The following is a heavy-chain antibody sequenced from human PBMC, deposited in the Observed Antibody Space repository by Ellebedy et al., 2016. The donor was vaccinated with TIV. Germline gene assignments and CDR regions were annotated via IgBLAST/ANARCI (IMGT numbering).Heavy chain of an antibody. D-gene: IGHD3-10*01. J-gene: IGHJ4*02. Sequence: MPSETLSLTFSVSGGSIGGYYWIWIRQPPGKGLEWIGYTYSTGNTYYNHSLKSRVTISVDTSKNQFSLNLNSVTAADPAVYYCARQSYQYGLGSYPDYWGQGTLVTVSS. CDR1: GGSIGGYY. CDR3: ARQSYQYGLGSYPDY. V-gene: IGHV4-59*08. CDR2: TYSTGNT.